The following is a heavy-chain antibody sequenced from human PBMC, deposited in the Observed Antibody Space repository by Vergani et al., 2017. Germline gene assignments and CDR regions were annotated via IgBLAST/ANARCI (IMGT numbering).Heavy chain of an antibody. Sequence: QVRLQESGPGLVKPSETLSLTCSVSGGSMSGYYWTWIRQPPGKELEWIGYMYHSGSTNYNPSLATRVTISGDTSKNQFSLKLHSVTAADAAVYYCGRVADFYGLGSRLLDLWGQGILVTVSS. J-gene: IGHJ5*02. CDR1: GGSMSGYY. D-gene: IGHD3-10*01. CDR3: GRVADFYGLGSRLLDL. CDR2: MYHSGST. V-gene: IGHV4-59*01.